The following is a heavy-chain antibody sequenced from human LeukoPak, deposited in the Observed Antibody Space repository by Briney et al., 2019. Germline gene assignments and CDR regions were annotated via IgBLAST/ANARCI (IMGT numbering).Heavy chain of an antibody. Sequence: SETLSLTCTVSGGSISSSSYYWGWIRQPPGKGLEWIGSIYHSGSTYYNPSLKSRVTISVDTSKNQFSLKLSSVTAADTAVYYCARDLSGTYSYDYWGQGTLVTVSS. V-gene: IGHV4-39*07. D-gene: IGHD1-26*01. CDR2: IYHSGST. CDR1: GGSISSSSYY. CDR3: ARDLSGTYSYDY. J-gene: IGHJ4*02.